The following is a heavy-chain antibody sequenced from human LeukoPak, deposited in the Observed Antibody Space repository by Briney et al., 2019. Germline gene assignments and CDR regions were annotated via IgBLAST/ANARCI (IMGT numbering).Heavy chain of an antibody. V-gene: IGHV1-46*01. CDR2: INPSGGST. J-gene: IGHJ6*02. CDR1: GYTFTSYY. Sequence: ASVKVSCKASGYTFTSYYMHWVRQAPGQGLEWMGIINPSGGSTSYAQKFQGRVTMTRDTSTSTVYMELSSLRSEDTAVYYCARWGAGSGSYYYYYYGMDVWGQGTTVTVSS. CDR3: ARWGAGSGSYYYYYYGMDV. D-gene: IGHD3-10*01.